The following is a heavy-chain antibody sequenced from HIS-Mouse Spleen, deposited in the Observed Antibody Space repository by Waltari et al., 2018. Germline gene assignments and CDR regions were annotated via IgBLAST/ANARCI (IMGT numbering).Heavy chain of an antibody. CDR3: ARALEYSSSWYYYYYGMDV. Sequence: QVQLQESGPGLVTPSETLSLTCTVSGYSISSGYYWCWIRQPPGKGLEWIGSIYPSGSTYYNPSLKSRVTISVDTSKNQFSLKLSSVTAADTAVYYCARALEYSSSWYYYYYGMDVWGQGTTVTVSS. V-gene: IGHV4-38-2*02. CDR1: GYSISSGYY. J-gene: IGHJ6*02. D-gene: IGHD6-13*01. CDR2: IYPSGST.